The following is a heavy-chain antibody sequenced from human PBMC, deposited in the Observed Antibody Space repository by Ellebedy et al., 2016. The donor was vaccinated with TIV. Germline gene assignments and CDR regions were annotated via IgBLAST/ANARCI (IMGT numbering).Heavy chain of an antibody. CDR2: IYHSGST. D-gene: IGHD1-1*01. CDR3: ARDRSGMGEIDY. J-gene: IGHJ4*02. V-gene: IGHV4-38-2*02. Sequence: MPSETLSLTCTVSGYSISSGYYWGWIRQPPGKGLEWIGSIYHSGSTYYNPSLKSRVTISVDTSKNQFSLKLSSVTAADTAVYYCARDRSGMGEIDYWGQGTLVTVSS. CDR1: GYSISSGYY.